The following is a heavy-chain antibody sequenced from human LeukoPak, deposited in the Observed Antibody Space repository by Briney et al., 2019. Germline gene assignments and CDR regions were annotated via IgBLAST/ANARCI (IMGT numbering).Heavy chain of an antibody. J-gene: IGHJ4*02. Sequence: PSETLSLTCTVSGDSIISSYWSWIRQPPGKGLEWIGYIYYSGSTNYNPSLKSRVTISVDTSKNQVSLKLSSVTAADTAVYYCARIGGSSDFFDYWGQGTLVTVSS. CDR1: GDSIISSY. CDR3: ARIGGSSDFFDY. D-gene: IGHD1-26*01. V-gene: IGHV4-59*01. CDR2: IYYSGST.